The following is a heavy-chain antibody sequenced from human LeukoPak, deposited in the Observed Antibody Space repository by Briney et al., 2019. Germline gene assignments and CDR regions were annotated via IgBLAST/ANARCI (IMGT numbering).Heavy chain of an antibody. V-gene: IGHV1-69*13. J-gene: IGHJ6*03. CDR3: ARGRSYDLWSPYYMDA. D-gene: IGHD3-3*01. CDR1: GGTFSSYA. CDR2: IIPIFGTA. Sequence: EASVKVSCKASGGTFSSYAISWVRQAPGQGLEWMGGIIPIFGTANYAQKFQGRVTITADESTSTAYMELSSLRSEDTAVYYCARGRSYDLWSPYYMDAWGKGTTVTVSS.